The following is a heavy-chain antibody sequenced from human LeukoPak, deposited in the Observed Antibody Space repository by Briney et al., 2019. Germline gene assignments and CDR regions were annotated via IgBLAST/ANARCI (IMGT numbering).Heavy chain of an antibody. CDR1: GGSISSGGYY. Sequence: SQTLSLTCTVSGGSISSGGYYWSWIRQPPGKGLEWIGYIYHSGSTYYNPSLKSRVTISVDTSKNQFSLKLSSVTAADTAVYYCARVGFDTAMVTGYFDYWGQGTLVTVSS. CDR2: IYHSGST. D-gene: IGHD5-18*01. V-gene: IGHV4-30-2*01. J-gene: IGHJ4*02. CDR3: ARVGFDTAMVTGYFDY.